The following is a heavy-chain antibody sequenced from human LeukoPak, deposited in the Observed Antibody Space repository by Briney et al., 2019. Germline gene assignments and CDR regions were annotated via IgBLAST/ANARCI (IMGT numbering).Heavy chain of an antibody. D-gene: IGHD3-16*01. CDR3: ARGMRGSSAFDY. Sequence: GGSLRLSCAASGLTFTRYWMHWVRQAPGKGLVWVSRINSAGNTTDYAESVKGRFSISRDNSKNTLPLQMNNLRVEDTAVYYCARGMRGSSAFDYWGQGTLVTVSS. CDR1: GLTFTRYW. V-gene: IGHV3-74*01. J-gene: IGHJ4*02. CDR2: INSAGNTT.